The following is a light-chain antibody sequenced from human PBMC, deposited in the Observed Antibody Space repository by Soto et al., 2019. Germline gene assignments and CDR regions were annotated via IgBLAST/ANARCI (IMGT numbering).Light chain of an antibody. Sequence: QSVLTQPASVSGSPGQSITISCTGTSSDVGSYNLVSWYQQHPGKAPKLMIYEGSKRPSGVSNRFSGSKSGNTASLTISGLQAEDEADYSCCSYAGSSTPYVFGTGTKVTV. CDR1: SSDVGSYNL. V-gene: IGLV2-23*01. J-gene: IGLJ1*01. CDR3: CSYAGSSTPYV. CDR2: EGS.